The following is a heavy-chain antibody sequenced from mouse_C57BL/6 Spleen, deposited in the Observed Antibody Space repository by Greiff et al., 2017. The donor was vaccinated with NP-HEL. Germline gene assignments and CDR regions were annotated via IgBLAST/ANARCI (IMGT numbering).Heavy chain of an antibody. Sequence: QVQLQQPGAELVKPGASVKMSCKASGYTFTSYWITWVKQRPGQGLEWIGDIYPGSGSTNYNEKFKSKATLTVDTSSSTAYMQLSSLTSEDSAVYYSARYPNYYGSSYFDYWGQGTTLTVSS. J-gene: IGHJ2*01. D-gene: IGHD1-1*01. V-gene: IGHV1-55*01. CDR3: ARYPNYYGSSYFDY. CDR2: IYPGSGST. CDR1: GYTFTSYW.